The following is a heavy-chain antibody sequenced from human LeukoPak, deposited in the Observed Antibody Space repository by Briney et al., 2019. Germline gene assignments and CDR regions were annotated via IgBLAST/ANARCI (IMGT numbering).Heavy chain of an antibody. CDR3: ARLSGYDYYYYYYMDV. CDR2: IYTGDSDT. CDR1: GYSFTSYW. V-gene: IGHV5-51*01. Sequence: EESLKISCKGSGYSFTSYWICWVRQMPGKGLEWMGIIYTGDSDTRYSPSFQGQVTIAADKSISTAYLQWSSLKASDTAMYYCARLSGYDYYYYYYMDVWGKGTTVTVSS. J-gene: IGHJ6*03. D-gene: IGHD1-1*01.